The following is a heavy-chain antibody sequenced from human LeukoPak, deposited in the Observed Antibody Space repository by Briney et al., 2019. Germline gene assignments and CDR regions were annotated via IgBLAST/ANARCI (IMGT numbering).Heavy chain of an antibody. J-gene: IGHJ4*02. Sequence: GGSLRLSCAASGFTFSSYAMSWVRQAPGKGLEWVSAISGSGGSTYYADSVKGRFTISRDNSKNTLYLQMNSLRAEDTAVYYCAKDLTTYDFWSGYYVYWGQGTLVTVSS. CDR1: GFTFSSYA. D-gene: IGHD3-3*01. V-gene: IGHV3-23*01. CDR3: AKDLTTYDFWSGYYVY. CDR2: ISGSGGST.